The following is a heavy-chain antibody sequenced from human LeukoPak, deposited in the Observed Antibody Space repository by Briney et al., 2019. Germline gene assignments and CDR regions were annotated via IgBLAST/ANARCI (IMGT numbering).Heavy chain of an antibody. CDR1: GGSISSYY. V-gene: IGHV4-59*01. CDR3: ARYDFWGSSFDY. CDR2: IYYSGST. J-gene: IGHJ4*02. Sequence: SETLSLTCTISGGSISSYYWSWIRQPPGKGLEWIGYIYYSGSTNYNPSLKSRVTISVDTSKNQFSLKLSSVTAADTAVYYCARYDFWGSSFDYWGQGTLVTVSS. D-gene: IGHD7-27*01.